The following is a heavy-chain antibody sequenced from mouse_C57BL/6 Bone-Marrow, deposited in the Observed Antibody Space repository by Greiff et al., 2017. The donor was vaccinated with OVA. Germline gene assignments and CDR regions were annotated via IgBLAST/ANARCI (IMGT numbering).Heavy chain of an antibody. CDR2: IDPSDSYT. Sequence: QVQLQQPGAELVRPGTSVKLSCKASGYTFTSYWMHWVKQRPGQGLEWIGVIDPSDSYTNYNQKFKGKATLTVDTSSSTAYMQLSSLTSEDSAVYYGARAPPDYYGSTLYAMDYWGQGTSVTVSS. V-gene: IGHV1-59*01. CDR1: GYTFTSYW. CDR3: ARAPPDYYGSTLYAMDY. J-gene: IGHJ4*01. D-gene: IGHD1-1*01.